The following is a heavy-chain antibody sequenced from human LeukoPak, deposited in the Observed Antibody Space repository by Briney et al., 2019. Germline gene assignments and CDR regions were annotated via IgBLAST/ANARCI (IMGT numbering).Heavy chain of an antibody. V-gene: IGHV3-49*04. CDR1: GFTFGDHA. CDR3: SRGPIQLWVHNSMDV. Sequence: GGSLRLSCSSYGFTFGDHAMSWVRQAPGKGLEWVGFIRSRAYGGTTEYAASVKSRFSISRDDSKGIAYLQMNSLKIEDTAVYYCSRGPIQLWVHNSMDVWGQGTTVIVSS. D-gene: IGHD5-18*01. CDR2: IRSRAYGGTT. J-gene: IGHJ6*02.